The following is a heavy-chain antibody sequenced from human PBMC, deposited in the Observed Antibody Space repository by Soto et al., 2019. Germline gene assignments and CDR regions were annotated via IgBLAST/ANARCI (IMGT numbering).Heavy chain of an antibody. D-gene: IGHD3-3*01. CDR3: ARASSPPTCYDFWSGYPPHFDY. CDR2: ISSSSSYT. V-gene: IGHV3-11*06. CDR1: GFTFSDYY. J-gene: IGHJ4*02. Sequence: QVQLVESGGGLVKPGGSLRLSCAASGFTFSDYYMSWIRQAPGKGLEWVSYISSSSSYTNYADSVKGRFTISRDNAKNSLYLQMNSLRAEDTAVYYCARASSPPTCYDFWSGYPPHFDYWGQGTLVTVSS.